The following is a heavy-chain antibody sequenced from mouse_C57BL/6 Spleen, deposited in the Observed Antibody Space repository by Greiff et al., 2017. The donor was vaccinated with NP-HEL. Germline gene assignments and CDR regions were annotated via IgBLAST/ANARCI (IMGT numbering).Heavy chain of an antibody. V-gene: IGHV1-26*01. CDR1: GYTFTDYY. CDR2: INPNNGGT. D-gene: IGHD2-2*01. Sequence: VQLQQSGPELVKPGASVKISCKASGYTFTDYYMNWVKQSHGKSLEWIGDINPNNGGTSYNQKFKGKATLTVDKSSSTAYMELRSLTSEDSAVYYCARWEDGYDGWFAYWGQGTLVTVSA. CDR3: ARWEDGYDGWFAY. J-gene: IGHJ3*01.